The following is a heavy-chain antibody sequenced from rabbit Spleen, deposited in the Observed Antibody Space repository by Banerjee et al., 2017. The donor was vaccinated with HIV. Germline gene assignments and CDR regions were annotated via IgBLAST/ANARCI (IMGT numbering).Heavy chain of an antibody. CDR3: ARDGAGGSYFAL. J-gene: IGHJ3*01. CDR1: GFTLSSYY. Sequence: ESGGGLVKPEGSLKLSCKASGFTLSSYYMNWVRQAPGKGLEWIGYIDPVFGITYYANWVNGRFSISRENAQNTVSLQMTSLTAADTATYFCARDGAGGSYFALWGQGTLVTVS. V-gene: IGHV1S7*01. D-gene: IGHD8-1*01. CDR2: IDPVFGIT.